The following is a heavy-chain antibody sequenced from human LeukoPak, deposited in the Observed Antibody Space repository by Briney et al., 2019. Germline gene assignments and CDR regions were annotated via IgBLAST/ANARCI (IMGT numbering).Heavy chain of an antibody. Sequence: GGSLRLSCAASGFTFSSYAMNWVRQAPGKGLEGVSTITGSGGSTYHADSVKGRFTISRDNSKNTLYLQMNSLRTDDTAVYYCAKLNDFWRGYSVYWGQGTLVTVSS. V-gene: IGHV3-23*01. CDR2: ITGSGGST. CDR1: GFTFSSYA. CDR3: AKLNDFWRGYSVY. D-gene: IGHD3-3*01. J-gene: IGHJ4*02.